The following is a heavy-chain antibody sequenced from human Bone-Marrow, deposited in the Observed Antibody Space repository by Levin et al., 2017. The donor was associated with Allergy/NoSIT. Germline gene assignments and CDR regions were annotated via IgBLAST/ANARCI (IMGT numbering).Heavy chain of an antibody. CDR3: ARDWGDEFVGYYYDSSGYFNWFDP. V-gene: IGHV7-4-1*02. D-gene: IGHD3-22*01. J-gene: IGHJ5*02. Sequence: ASVKVSCKASGYTFTSYAMNWVRQAPGQGLEWMGWINTNTGNPTYAQGFTGRFVFSLDTSVSTAYLQISSLKAEDTAVYYCARDWGDEFVGYYYDSSGYFNWFDPWGQGTLVTVSS. CDR2: INTNTGNP. CDR1: GYTFTSYA.